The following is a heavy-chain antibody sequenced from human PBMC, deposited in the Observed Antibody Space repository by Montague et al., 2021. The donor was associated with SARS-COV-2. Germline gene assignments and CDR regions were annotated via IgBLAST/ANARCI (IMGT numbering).Heavy chain of an antibody. CDR1: GDSVSSNSAT. V-gene: IGHV6-1*01. CDR3: ARERWAVGVSFDY. D-gene: IGHD1-26*01. CDR2: TYYRSRWSN. Sequence: YVISGDSVSSNSATWHWIRQSPSRGLEWLGRTYYRSRWSNDYAVSVRSRIIINPDTSTNQFSLQLSSVTPEDTAVYFCARERWAVGVSFDYWGQGTLVTVSS. J-gene: IGHJ4*02.